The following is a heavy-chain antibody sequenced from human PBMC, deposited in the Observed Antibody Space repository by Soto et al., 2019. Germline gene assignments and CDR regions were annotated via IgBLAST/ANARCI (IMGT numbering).Heavy chain of an antibody. D-gene: IGHD5-12*01. Sequence: PGGSLRLSCAASGFTLSNYAMTWVRQYPGKGLERGSIITCSGSSTHLADSAKGRFTISRDNSKNTLYLQMNTLRAEDTAVYYRSKGMATILGWFDSWGQGTQVTVSS. J-gene: IGHJ5*01. CDR3: SKGMATILGWFDS. CDR1: GFTLSNYA. V-gene: IGHV3-23*01. CDR2: ITCSGSST.